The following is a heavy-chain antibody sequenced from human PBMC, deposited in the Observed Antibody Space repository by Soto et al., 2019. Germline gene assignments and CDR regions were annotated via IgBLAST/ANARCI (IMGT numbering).Heavy chain of an antibody. J-gene: IGHJ4*02. CDR2: ISSNSDTI. CDR3: AKDMKWGGMTTIHYFDS. D-gene: IGHD4-17*01. CDR1: GFTADDYA. V-gene: IGHV3-9*02. Sequence: EVQLVESGGCLVQPGRSLRLSCVASGFTADDYAMHWGRPAPGKGLEWVSGISSNSDTIDYADSVKGRFTISRDNAKNSLFLQMNSLRPEDTALYYCAKDMKWGGMTTIHYFDSWGQGTLVTVSS.